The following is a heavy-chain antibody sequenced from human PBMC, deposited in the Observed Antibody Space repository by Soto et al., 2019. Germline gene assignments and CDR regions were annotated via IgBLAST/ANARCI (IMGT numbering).Heavy chain of an antibody. D-gene: IGHD6-19*01. J-gene: IGHJ4*02. CDR2: ISGSGGTI. Sequence: EVQLVESGGGMVQPGGSLRVSCAASGFTLSSYSMHWVRQAPGKGLEGVSYISGSGGTIYYADSVKGRYTISRDNAKNSLSVQMKTLRDENTAVYICARETGLRSSGWFYDCDFWGQGTRVTVSS. CDR3: ARETGLRSSGWFYDCDF. V-gene: IGHV3-48*02. CDR1: GFTLSSYS.